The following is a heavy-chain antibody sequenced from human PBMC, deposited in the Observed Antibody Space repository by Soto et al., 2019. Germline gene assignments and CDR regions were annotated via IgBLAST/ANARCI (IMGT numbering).Heavy chain of an antibody. CDR3: ARCIAVAGNEKTYYYYGMDV. CDR2: IYYSGST. D-gene: IGHD6-19*01. J-gene: IGHJ6*02. V-gene: IGHV4-59*01. CDR1: GGSISSYY. Sequence: SETLSLTCTVSGGSISSYYWSWIRQPPWKGLEWIVYIYYSGSTNYNPSLKSRVTISVDTSKNQFSLKLSSVTAADTAVYYCARCIAVAGNEKTYYYYGMDVWGQGTTVTVSS.